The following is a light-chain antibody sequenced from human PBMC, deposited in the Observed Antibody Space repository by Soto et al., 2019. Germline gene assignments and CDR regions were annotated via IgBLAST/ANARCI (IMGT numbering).Light chain of an antibody. V-gene: IGKV1-39*01. CDR1: QNINDY. J-gene: IGKJ2*01. CDR3: QQSLSTPNT. Sequence: DIQMTQSPSSLSASVGDRVTITCRASQNINDYLNWYHQKPGKAPKLLIYAASSLRSGVPSRFSGSGSGTDFTLTISDLQREDFATYYCQQSLSTPNTFGQGTKLEIK. CDR2: AAS.